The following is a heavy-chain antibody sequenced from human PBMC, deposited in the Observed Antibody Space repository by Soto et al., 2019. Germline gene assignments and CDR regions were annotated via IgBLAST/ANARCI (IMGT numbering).Heavy chain of an antibody. D-gene: IGHD3-10*01. V-gene: IGHV5-51*01. CDR3: ARQGGEYNTMTDY. CDR1: GYTFSKYW. CDR2: IYPGDSDA. Sequence: GESLKISCKGSGYTFSKYWIGWVRQTPGKGLEWMGMIYPGDSDARYSPSFEGQVTFSVAKSINTAYLQWNSLKASDTAMYYCARQGGEYNTMTDYWGQGTLVTVSS. J-gene: IGHJ4*02.